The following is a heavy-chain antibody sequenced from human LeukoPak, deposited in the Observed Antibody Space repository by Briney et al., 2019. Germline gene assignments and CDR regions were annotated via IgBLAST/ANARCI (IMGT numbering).Heavy chain of an antibody. D-gene: IGHD5-24*01. Sequence: PGGSLRLSCAASGFTFSNYWMHWVRQAPGKGLVWVSRITSDGSNTSYADSVKGRFTISRDNAKNTLYLQMNSLRAEDTAVYYCARNGYNGAFDYWGQGTLVTVSS. CDR2: ITSDGSNT. CDR1: GFTFSNYW. CDR3: ARNGYNGAFDY. J-gene: IGHJ4*02. V-gene: IGHV3-74*01.